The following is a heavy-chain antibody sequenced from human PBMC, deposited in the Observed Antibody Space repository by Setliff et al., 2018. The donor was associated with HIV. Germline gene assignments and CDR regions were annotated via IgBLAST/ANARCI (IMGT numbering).Heavy chain of an antibody. J-gene: IGHJ4*02. V-gene: IGHV4-39*01. D-gene: IGHD5-18*01. CDR2: IYYSGST. CDR3: ARTRGYTYGYIDS. Sequence: PSETLSLTCTVSGGSISGSYYYWGWIRQPPGKGLEWIGSIYYSGSTYYNPSLKSRVTISVDPSKNQFSLRLSSVTAADTAVYYCARTRGYTYGYIDSWGQGTLVTVSS. CDR1: GGSISGSYYY.